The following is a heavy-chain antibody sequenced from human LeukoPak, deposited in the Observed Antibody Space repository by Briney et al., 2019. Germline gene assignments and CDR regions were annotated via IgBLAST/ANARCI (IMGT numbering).Heavy chain of an antibody. Sequence: SGGSLRLSCTASGFTFGDYAMSWFRQAPGKGLEWVGFIRSRAYGGTTEYAASVKGRFSISREDSKSTAYLQMSSLKTEDTALYYCSGESGGRLDYYDSGRYVTAFDIWGQGTMVTVSS. CDR1: GFTFGDYA. V-gene: IGHV3-49*03. CDR3: SGESGGRLDYYDSGRYVTAFDI. D-gene: IGHD3-22*01. CDR2: IRSRAYGGTT. J-gene: IGHJ3*02.